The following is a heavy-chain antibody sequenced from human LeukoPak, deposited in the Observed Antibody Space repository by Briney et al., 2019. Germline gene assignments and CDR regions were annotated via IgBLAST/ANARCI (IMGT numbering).Heavy chain of an antibody. CDR3: AKDLFPVVVTASPAEYFQH. D-gene: IGHD2-21*02. Sequence: GGSLRLSCAASGFTFSSYAMSWVRQAPGKGLEWVSAISGSGGSTYYADSVKGRFTISRDNSKNTLYLQMNSLRAEDTAVYYCAKDLFPVVVTASPAEYFQHWGQGTLVTVS. CDR1: GFTFSSYA. CDR2: ISGSGGST. J-gene: IGHJ1*01. V-gene: IGHV3-23*01.